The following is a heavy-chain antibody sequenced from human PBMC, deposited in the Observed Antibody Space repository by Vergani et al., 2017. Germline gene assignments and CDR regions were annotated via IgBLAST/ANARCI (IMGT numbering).Heavy chain of an antibody. V-gene: IGHV3-23*03. CDR3: AKHPRIVVVPAAIIPTMDV. D-gene: IGHD2-2*02. CDR1: GFTFSSYE. Sequence: EVQLVESGGGLVQPGGSLRLSCAASGFTFSSYEMNWVRQAPGKGLEWVSVIYSGGSSTYYADSVKGRFTISRDNSKNTLYLQMNSLRAEDTAVYYCAKHPRIVVVPAAIIPTMDVWGKGTTVTVSS. J-gene: IGHJ6*03. CDR2: IYSGGSST.